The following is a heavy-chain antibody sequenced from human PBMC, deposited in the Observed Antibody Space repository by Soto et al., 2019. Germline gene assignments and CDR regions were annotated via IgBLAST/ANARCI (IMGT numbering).Heavy chain of an antibody. CDR1: VGSISSYY. Sequence: SETLSLTFTFSVGSISSYYWSWIRQPAGKGLEWIGRIYPIGSTNYNPSLKSRVTMSVDTSKNQFSLKLSSVPAADTAVYYCAGSASGIAAAGTDEYFQHWGQGTLVTVSS. D-gene: IGHD6-13*01. J-gene: IGHJ1*01. V-gene: IGHV4-4*07. CDR2: IYPIGST. CDR3: AGSASGIAAAGTDEYFQH.